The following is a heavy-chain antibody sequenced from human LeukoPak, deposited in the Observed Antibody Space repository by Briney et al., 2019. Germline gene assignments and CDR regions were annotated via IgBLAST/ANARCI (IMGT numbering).Heavy chain of an antibody. J-gene: IGHJ5*02. CDR3: AKDPHQKAADRPGWNWFDP. V-gene: IGHV3-30*18. Sequence: GGSLRLSCAASGFTFSSYGMHWVRQAPGKGLEWVAVISYDGSNKYYADSVKGRFTISRDNSKNTLYLQMNSLRAEDTAVYYCAKDPHQKAADRPGWNWFDPWGQGTLVTVSS. D-gene: IGHD2-2*02. CDR1: GFTFSSYG. CDR2: ISYDGSNK.